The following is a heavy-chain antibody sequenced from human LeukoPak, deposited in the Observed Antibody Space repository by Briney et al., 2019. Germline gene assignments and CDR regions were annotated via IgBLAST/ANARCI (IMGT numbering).Heavy chain of an antibody. Sequence: GGSLRLSCTVSGFTVGSNSMSWVRQAPGKGLEWVSFIYSDNTHYSDSVKGRFTISRDNSKNTLYLQMNSLRAEDTAVYYCARRAGAYSHPYDYWGQGTLVTVSS. CDR3: ARRAGAYSHPYDY. D-gene: IGHD4/OR15-4a*01. J-gene: IGHJ4*02. V-gene: IGHV3-53*01. CDR2: IYSDNT. CDR1: GFTVGSNS.